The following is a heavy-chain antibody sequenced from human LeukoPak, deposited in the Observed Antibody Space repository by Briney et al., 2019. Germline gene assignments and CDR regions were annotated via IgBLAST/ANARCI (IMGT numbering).Heavy chain of an antibody. CDR1: GFTFSRYG. CDR3: AKEVRGDAFDI. D-gene: IGHD3-16*01. Sequence: GGSLRLSCAASGFTFSRYGMHWVRQAPGKGLEWVAVISYDGSNKDYADFVKGRFTISRDNSKNTLYLQMNSLRAEDTAVYYCAKEVRGDAFDIWGQGTMVTVSS. CDR2: ISYDGSNK. V-gene: IGHV3-30*18. J-gene: IGHJ3*02.